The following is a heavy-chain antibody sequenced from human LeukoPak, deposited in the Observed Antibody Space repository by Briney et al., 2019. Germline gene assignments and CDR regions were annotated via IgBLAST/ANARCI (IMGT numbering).Heavy chain of an antibody. CDR1: GFTFSVYY. CDR3: ARDRGRYQGGDYFDY. D-gene: IGHD2-2*01. CDR2: ISSSGSTI. J-gene: IGHJ4*02. V-gene: IGHV3-11*01. Sequence: GGSLRLSCAATGFTFSVYYMSWIRQAPGKGLEWVSYISSSGSTIYYADSVKGRFTISRDNAKNSLYLQMNSLRAEDTAVYYCARDRGRYQGGDYFDYWGQGTLVTVSS.